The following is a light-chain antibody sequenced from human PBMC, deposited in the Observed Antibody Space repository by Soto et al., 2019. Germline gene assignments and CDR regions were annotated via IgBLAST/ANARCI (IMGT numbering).Light chain of an antibody. V-gene: IGLV2-14*01. CDR1: SSDVGDYNY. Sequence: QSALTQPASVSGSPGQSITISCTGTSSDVGDYNYVSRYQHHPGRAPKLIIFEVSHRPSGVSDRFSGSKSGNTAYLTISGLQTEYEADYYCTSYTRTRNLLFGGGTKVTVL. CDR3: TSYTRTRNLL. J-gene: IGLJ2*01. CDR2: EVS.